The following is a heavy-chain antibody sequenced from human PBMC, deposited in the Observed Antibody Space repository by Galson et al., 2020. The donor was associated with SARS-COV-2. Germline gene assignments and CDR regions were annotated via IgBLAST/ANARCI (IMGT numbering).Heavy chain of an antibody. CDR3: ARIYCSSTSCYFFDY. Sequence: GESLKISCAASGFTVSSNYMSWVRQAPGKGLEWVSVIYSGGSTYYADSVKGRFTISRDNSKNTLYLQMNSLRAEDTAVYYCARIYCSSTSCYFFDYWGQGTLVTVSS. J-gene: IGHJ4*02. CDR1: GFTVSSNY. V-gene: IGHV3-53*01. CDR2: IYSGGST. D-gene: IGHD2-2*01.